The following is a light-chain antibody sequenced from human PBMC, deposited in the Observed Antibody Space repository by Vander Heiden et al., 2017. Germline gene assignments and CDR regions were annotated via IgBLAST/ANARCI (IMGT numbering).Light chain of an antibody. J-gene: IGKJ2*01. CDR3: QQSYSTPRYT. V-gene: IGKV1-39*01. CDR2: AAS. CDR1: QTISSH. Sequence: DIQMSQSPSSLSASVGDSVTIACRASQTISSHLNWYQQKPGKAPKLLIYAASTLQSGVPSRFSGSGSGTDFTLTISSLQPEDFATYYCQQSYSTPRYTFGQGTKLEIK.